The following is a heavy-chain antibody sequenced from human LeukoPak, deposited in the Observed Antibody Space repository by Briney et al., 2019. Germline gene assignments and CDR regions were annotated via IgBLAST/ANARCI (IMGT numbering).Heavy chain of an antibody. J-gene: IGHJ6*03. D-gene: IGHD6-13*01. CDR3: AREGRWGGSSWYRGYYYYYMDV. CDR2: ISAYNGNT. Sequence: RASVKVSCKASGYTFTSYGISWVRQAPGQGLEWMGWISAYNGNTNYAQKLQGRVTMTTDTSTSTAYMELRSLRSDDTAVYYCAREGRWGGSSWYRGYYYYYMDVWGKGTTVTISS. V-gene: IGHV1-18*01. CDR1: GYTFTSYG.